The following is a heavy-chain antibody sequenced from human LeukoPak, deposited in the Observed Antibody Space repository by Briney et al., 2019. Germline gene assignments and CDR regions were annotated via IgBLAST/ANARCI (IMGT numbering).Heavy chain of an antibody. CDR2: INPSGGST. V-gene: IGHV1-46*01. J-gene: IGHJ3*02. CDR1: GYTFTSYY. Sequence: ASVKVSCKASGYTFTSYYVHWVRQAPGQGLEWMGTINPSGGSTSYAQKFQGRVTMTRDMSTSTVYMELSSLRSEDTAVYYCAREIAVENAFDIWGQGTMVTVSS. CDR3: AREIAVENAFDI. D-gene: IGHD6-19*01.